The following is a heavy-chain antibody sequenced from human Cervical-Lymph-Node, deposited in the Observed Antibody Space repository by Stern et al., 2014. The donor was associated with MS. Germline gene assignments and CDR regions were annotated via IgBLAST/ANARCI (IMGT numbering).Heavy chain of an antibody. CDR3: AKAMDCMKTTCSRFDP. V-gene: IGHV3-9*01. CDR2: ISWNSIDI. Sequence: VQLVESGGGLVQPGGSLRLSCAASGFTFDYYAMHWVRQVPGKGLEWVSGISWNSIDIRYADSVKGLFTNPRVNAKNPLYLQMNSLRPEDTALYFCAKAMDCMKTTCSRFDPWGRGTLVTVSS. J-gene: IGHJ5*02. CDR1: GFTFDYYA. D-gene: IGHD2-2*01.